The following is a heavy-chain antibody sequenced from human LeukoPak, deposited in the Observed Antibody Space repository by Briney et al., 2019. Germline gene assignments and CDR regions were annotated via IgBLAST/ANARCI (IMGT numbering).Heavy chain of an antibody. CDR3: AKDKSMVRELDY. CDR1: GFTFSSHG. Sequence: GGSLRLSCAASGFTFSSHGMNWVRQAPGKGLEWVSGISPSGGITYYADSVKGRFTISRDNSKNTLFLQMNSLRAEDTAVYYCAKDKSMVRELDYWGQGNLVTVSS. V-gene: IGHV3-23*01. CDR2: ISPSGGIT. D-gene: IGHD3-10*01. J-gene: IGHJ4*02.